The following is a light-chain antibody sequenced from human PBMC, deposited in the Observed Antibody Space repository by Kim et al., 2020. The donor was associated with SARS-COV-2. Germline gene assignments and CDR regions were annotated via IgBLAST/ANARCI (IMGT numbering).Light chain of an antibody. V-gene: IGLV1-47*01. Sequence: GPRVTISCSGSSSNIGSNYVYWYHQLPGAAPKLLIYGTDHRPSGVPDRFSGSKSGTSASLDISGLRSEDEAEYYCAAWDGSLNAYVFGTGTKVTVL. J-gene: IGLJ1*01. CDR1: SSNIGSNY. CDR3: AAWDGSLNAYV. CDR2: GTD.